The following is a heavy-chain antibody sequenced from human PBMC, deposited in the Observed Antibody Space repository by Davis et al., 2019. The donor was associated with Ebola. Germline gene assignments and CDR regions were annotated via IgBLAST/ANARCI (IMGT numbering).Heavy chain of an antibody. CDR1: GFTFSDYY. J-gene: IGHJ6*04. V-gene: IGHV3-11*06. CDR3: AKGGSGWPSDYSYGMGV. Sequence: GESLKISCAASGFTFSDYYMSWIRQAPGKGLEWVSSISSSSSYIYYADSVKGRFTISRDNAKNSLYLQMNSLRAEDTAVYYCAKGGSGWPSDYSYGMGVWGKGTTVTVSS. CDR2: ISSSSSYI. D-gene: IGHD6-19*01.